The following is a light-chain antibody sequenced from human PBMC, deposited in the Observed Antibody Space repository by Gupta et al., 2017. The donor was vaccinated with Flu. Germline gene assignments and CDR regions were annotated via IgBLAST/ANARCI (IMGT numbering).Light chain of an antibody. J-gene: IGKJ5*01. CDR2: YAS. CDR3: QQRSSLPIT. Sequence: PDFQSVTPKEKVTITCRASQNIDTSLNWYQQKPGQSPKPLIKYASQYVSGVPSRFSGSGSGTDFTLTINSLEAEDAATYYCQQRSSLPITFGQGTRLEIK. CDR1: QNIDTS. V-gene: IGKV6-21*01.